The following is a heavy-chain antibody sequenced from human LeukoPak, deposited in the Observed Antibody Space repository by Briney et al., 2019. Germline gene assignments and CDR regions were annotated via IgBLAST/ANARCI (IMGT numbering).Heavy chain of an antibody. CDR3: ARVRSSWYSDY. CDR2: IYYSGST. CDR1: GGSISSGGYY. D-gene: IGHD6-13*01. Sequence: SETLSLTCTVSGGSISSGGYYWSWIRQRPGKGLEWIGYIYYSGSTYYNPSLKSRVTISVDTSKNQFSLKLSSVTAADTAVYYCARVRSSWYSDYWGQGTLVTVSS. V-gene: IGHV4-31*03. J-gene: IGHJ4*02.